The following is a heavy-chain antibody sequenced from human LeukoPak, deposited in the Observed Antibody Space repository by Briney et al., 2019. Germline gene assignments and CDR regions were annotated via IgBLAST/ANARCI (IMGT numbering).Heavy chain of an antibody. V-gene: IGHV4-38-2*02. D-gene: IGHD5-24*01. J-gene: IGHJ4*02. Sequence: SETLSLTCTVSGYSISSGYYWGWIRQPPGKGLEWIGSIYHSGSTYYNPSLKSRVTISVDTSKNQFSLKLNSVTAADTAVYYCARAIDGSRLDYWGQGTLVTVSS. CDR1: GYSISSGYY. CDR2: IYHSGST. CDR3: ARAIDGSRLDY.